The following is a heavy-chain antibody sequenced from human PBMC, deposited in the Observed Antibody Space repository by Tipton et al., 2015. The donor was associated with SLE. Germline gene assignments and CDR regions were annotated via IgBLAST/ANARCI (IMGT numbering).Heavy chain of an antibody. Sequence: TLSLTCTVSGGSISSRTYYWGWIRQPPGKGLEWIGSVSSGGSTYYNPSLKSRVTISIDTSKNHFSLNLSSVSAADTAVYYCARVAGYFDNWGQGTLVTVSS. CDR1: GGSISSRTYY. V-gene: IGHV4-39*07. CDR2: VSSGGST. CDR3: ARVAGYFDN. J-gene: IGHJ4*02. D-gene: IGHD3-10*01.